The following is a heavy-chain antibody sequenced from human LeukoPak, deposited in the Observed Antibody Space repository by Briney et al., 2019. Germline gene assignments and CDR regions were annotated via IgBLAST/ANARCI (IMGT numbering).Heavy chain of an antibody. V-gene: IGHV1-2*02. J-gene: IGHJ4*02. CDR1: GYTFTGYY. D-gene: IGHD3-3*01. CDR2: VNPNSGGT. CDR3: ARAPVTIFGVVIIPYDY. Sequence: ASVKVSCKASGYTFTGYYMHWVRQAPGQGLEGMGWVNPNSGGTNYAQKFQGRVTMTRDTSISTAYMELSRLRSDDTAVYYCARAPVTIFGVVIIPYDYWGQGTLVTVSS.